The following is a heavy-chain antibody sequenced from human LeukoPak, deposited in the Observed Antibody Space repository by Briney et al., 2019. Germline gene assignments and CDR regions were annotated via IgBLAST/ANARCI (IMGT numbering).Heavy chain of an antibody. D-gene: IGHD3-22*01. Sequence: GASVKVSCKASGYTFTSYGISWVRQAPGQGLEWMGWISAYNGNTNYAQKLQGRVTMTTDTSTSTAYMELRSLRSDDTAVYYCARDGSSSYYDSSGYCDYWGQGTLVTVSS. CDR2: ISAYNGNT. V-gene: IGHV1-18*01. J-gene: IGHJ4*02. CDR3: ARDGSSSYYDSSGYCDY. CDR1: GYTFTSYG.